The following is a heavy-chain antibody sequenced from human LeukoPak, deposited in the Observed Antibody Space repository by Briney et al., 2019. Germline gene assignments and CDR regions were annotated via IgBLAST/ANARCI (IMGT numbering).Heavy chain of an antibody. V-gene: IGHV5-51*01. Sequence: GESLKISCKGSGYSFTSYWIVWVRQMPGKGLEWMGIIYPGDSDTRYSPSFQGQVTISADKSISTAYLQWSSLKASDTAMYYCARQPHDYGDYRRFDPWGQGTLVTVSS. D-gene: IGHD4-17*01. CDR2: IYPGDSDT. J-gene: IGHJ5*02. CDR3: ARQPHDYGDYRRFDP. CDR1: GYSFTSYW.